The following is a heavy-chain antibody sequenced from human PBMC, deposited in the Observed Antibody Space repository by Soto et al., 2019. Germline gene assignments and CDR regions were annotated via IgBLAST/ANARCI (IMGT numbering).Heavy chain of an antibody. V-gene: IGHV1-2*02. Sequence: QVQLVQSGAEVKKPGAPVRVSCKASGYSFTDDFIHWVRQAPGQGLEWMGWLNPNSGGTNYAQEFQGRVTMTRDTFISTAYMDLTRLTSDDAAVYYCARAGPGPPDYWGQGTLVTVSS. CDR3: ARAGPGPPDY. D-gene: IGHD7-27*01. CDR2: LNPNSGGT. CDR1: GYSFTDDF. J-gene: IGHJ4*02.